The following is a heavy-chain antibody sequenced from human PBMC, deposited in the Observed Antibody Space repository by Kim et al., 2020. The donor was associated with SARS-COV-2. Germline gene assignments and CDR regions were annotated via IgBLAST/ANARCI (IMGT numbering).Heavy chain of an antibody. Sequence: TNHNPSRKGGVTISVDTSKNQFSLRLSSVTAADTAVYYCAGGDYASYFDYWGQGTLVTVSS. V-gene: IGHV4-34*01. J-gene: IGHJ4*02. D-gene: IGHD4-17*01. CDR2: T. CDR3: AGGDYASYFDY.